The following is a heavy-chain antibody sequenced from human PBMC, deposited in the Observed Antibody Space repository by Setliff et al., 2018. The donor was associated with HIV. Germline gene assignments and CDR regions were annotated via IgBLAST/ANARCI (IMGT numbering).Heavy chain of an antibody. CDR1: GGSISSSNW. D-gene: IGHD3-3*01. J-gene: IGHJ6*03. CDR3: ARRPPPLQFLDSPSYYMDV. CDR2: IYHSGST. V-gene: IGHV4-4*02. Sequence: SETLSLTCAVSGGSISSSNWWSWVRQPPGKGLEWIGEIYHSGSTNHNPSLKSRVTMSVDKSENQFSLRLNSVTAADTAVYYGARRPPPLQFLDSPSYYMDVWGKGTTVTVSS.